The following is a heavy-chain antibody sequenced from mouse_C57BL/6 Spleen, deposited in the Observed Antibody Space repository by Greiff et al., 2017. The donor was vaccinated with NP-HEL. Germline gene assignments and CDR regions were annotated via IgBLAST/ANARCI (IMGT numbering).Heavy chain of an antibody. CDR2: IDPSDSYT. D-gene: IGHD2-1*01. CDR1: SYTFTSYW. CDR3: AVLLSDFDY. Sequence: QVQLQQSGAELVMPGASVKLSCKASSYTFTSYWMHWVKQRPGQGLEWIGEIDPSDSYTNYNQKFKGKSTLTVDKSSSTAYLQLSSLTSEDSAVYYCAVLLSDFDYWGQGTTLTVSS. V-gene: IGHV1-69*01. J-gene: IGHJ2*01.